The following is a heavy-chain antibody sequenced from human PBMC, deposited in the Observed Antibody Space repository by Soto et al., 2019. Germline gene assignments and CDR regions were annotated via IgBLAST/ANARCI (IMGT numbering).Heavy chain of an antibody. CDR2: INHVGGT. Sequence: SETLSLTCAVYGGFLSESYWTWIRQPPGKGLEWIGEINHVGGTNYNPSLKSRVTMSVDTSQNQFSLRLISVTAADTAMYFCVRIRYQLPSSVLWLDPWGQGTPVTVST. CDR1: GGFLSESY. CDR3: VRIRYQLPSSVLWLDP. J-gene: IGHJ5*02. D-gene: IGHD3-16*01. V-gene: IGHV4-34*01.